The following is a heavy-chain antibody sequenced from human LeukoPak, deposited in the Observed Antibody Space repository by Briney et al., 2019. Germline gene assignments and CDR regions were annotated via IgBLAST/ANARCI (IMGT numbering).Heavy chain of an antibody. CDR3: ARGSRGTGTWSWAYYYYYMDV. CDR2: IYTSGST. Sequence: PSETLSLTCTVSGGSISSYYWSWIRLPAGKGLEWIGRIYTSGSTNYNPSLKSRVTMSVDTSRNQFSLKLSSVTAADTAVYYCARGSRGTGTWSWAYYYYYMDVWGKGTTVTVSS. D-gene: IGHD1-1*01. CDR1: GGSISSYY. J-gene: IGHJ6*03. V-gene: IGHV4-4*07.